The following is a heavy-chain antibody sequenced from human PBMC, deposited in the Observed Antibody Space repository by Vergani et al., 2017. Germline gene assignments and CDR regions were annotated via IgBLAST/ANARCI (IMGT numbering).Heavy chain of an antibody. V-gene: IGHV4-39*07. J-gene: IGHJ5*02. CDR3: ARDLSFKDSGSYPEYWFDP. CDR2: IYHSGST. D-gene: IGHD1-26*01. CDR1: GGSISSSSYY. Sequence: QLQLQESGPGLVKPSETLSLTCTVSGGSISSSSYYWGWIRQPPGKGLEWIGSIYHSGSTYYNPSLKSRVTISVDTSKNQFSLKLSSVTAADTAVYYCARDLSFKDSGSYPEYWFDPWGQGTLVTVSS.